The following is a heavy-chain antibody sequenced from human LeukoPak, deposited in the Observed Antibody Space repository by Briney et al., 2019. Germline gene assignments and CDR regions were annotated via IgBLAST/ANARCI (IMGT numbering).Heavy chain of an antibody. J-gene: IGHJ4*02. Sequence: GGSLRLSCAASGFTFSICDMHWVRQARGKPLEWVSAIATTGDSYYPGSVKGRFTISRENAKNSLYLQMNSLRAGDTAVYYCARGTVTAGAFDYWGQGTLVTVSS. CDR1: GFTFSICD. V-gene: IGHV3-13*01. CDR3: ARGTVTAGAFDY. CDR2: IATTGDS. D-gene: IGHD4-17*01.